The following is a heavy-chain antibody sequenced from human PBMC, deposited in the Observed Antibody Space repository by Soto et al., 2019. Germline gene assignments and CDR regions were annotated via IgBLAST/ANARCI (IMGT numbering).Heavy chain of an antibody. D-gene: IGHD3-22*01. Sequence: QAQLVQSGVEVKKPGASVKVSCKASGYTFTSYGINWVRQAPGQGLEWLGWISPYNDYTKYAQKLRGRVAMTTDTSSRTAYMALRSLSSDDTAVYFCARGGYYDSSGSRNYHYYGMDVWGQGTTVTVSS. CDR1: GYTFTSYG. CDR3: ARGGYYDSSGSRNYHYYGMDV. J-gene: IGHJ6*02. CDR2: ISPYNDYT. V-gene: IGHV1-18*01.